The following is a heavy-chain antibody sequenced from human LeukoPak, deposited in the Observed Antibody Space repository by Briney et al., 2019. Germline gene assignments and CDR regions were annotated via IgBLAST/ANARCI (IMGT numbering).Heavy chain of an antibody. J-gene: IGHJ3*02. V-gene: IGHV3-21*01. D-gene: IGHD4-23*01. Sequence: GGSLRLSCAASGFTFSSYSMNWVRQAPGKGLERVSSISSSSSYIYYADSVKGRFTISRDNAKNSLYLQMNSLRAEDTAVYYCARDDYGGNSSPIRDAFDIWGQGTMVTVSS. CDR1: GFTFSSYS. CDR3: ARDDYGGNSSPIRDAFDI. CDR2: ISSSSSYI.